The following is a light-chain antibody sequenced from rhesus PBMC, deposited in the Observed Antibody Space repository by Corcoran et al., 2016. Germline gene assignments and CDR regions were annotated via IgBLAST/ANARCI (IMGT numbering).Light chain of an antibody. CDR3: QQYNSWFHT. CDR1: QSVSSD. Sequence: EIVMTQSPATLSLSPGERATLSCRASQSVSSDLAWYHQKPGQPPRLLSYFAPSRVTGLPHRFSGSGSGTDFTLTIRSLEPGAVGIYFCQQYNSWFHTFGQGTKVEIK. V-gene: IGKV3-35*01. CDR2: FAP. J-gene: IGKJ2*01.